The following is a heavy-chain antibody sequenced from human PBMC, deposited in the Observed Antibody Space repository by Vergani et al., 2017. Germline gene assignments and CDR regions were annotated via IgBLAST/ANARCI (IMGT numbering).Heavy chain of an antibody. D-gene: IGHD3-9*01. CDR3: AKGRVTGYSKGYFDY. J-gene: IGHJ4*02. V-gene: IGHV3-9*01. CDR1: GFTFDDYA. Sequence: EVQLLESGGGLVQPGRSLRLSCAASGFTFDDYAMHWVRQAPGKGLEWVSGISWNSGSIGYADSVKGRFTISSNNAKNSLYLQINSLRAEDTALDYCAKGRVTGYSKGYFDYWGQGTLVTVSS. CDR2: ISWNSGSI.